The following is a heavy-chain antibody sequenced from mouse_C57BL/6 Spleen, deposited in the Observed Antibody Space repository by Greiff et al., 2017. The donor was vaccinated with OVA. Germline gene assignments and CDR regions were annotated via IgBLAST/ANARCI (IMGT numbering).Heavy chain of an antibody. CDR3: ASPLGTVVATPFYYAMDY. CDR2: IHPNSGST. CDR1: GYTFTSYW. Sequence: QVQLQQSGAELVKPGASVTLSCKASGYTFTSYWMHWVKQRPGQGLEWIGMIHPNSGSTNSNEKFKSKATLTVYKSSSTAYMQLISLSSEDSAVYYCASPLGTVVATPFYYAMDYWGQGTSVTVSS. V-gene: IGHV1-64*01. J-gene: IGHJ4*01. D-gene: IGHD1-1*01.